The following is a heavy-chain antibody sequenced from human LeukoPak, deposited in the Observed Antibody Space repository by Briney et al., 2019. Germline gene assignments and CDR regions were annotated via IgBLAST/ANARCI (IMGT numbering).Heavy chain of an antibody. CDR1: GFTFSSYD. CDR2: IGTDGDT. CDR3: ARALGTTQFDY. Sequence: GGSLRLSCAASGFTFSSYDMHWVRQPTGKGLEWASGIGTDGDTYYLGSVKGRFTISRENAKNSLYLQMNSLRAGDTAVYYCARALGTTQFDYWGQGTLVTVSS. D-gene: IGHD1-26*01. J-gene: IGHJ4*02. V-gene: IGHV3-13*01.